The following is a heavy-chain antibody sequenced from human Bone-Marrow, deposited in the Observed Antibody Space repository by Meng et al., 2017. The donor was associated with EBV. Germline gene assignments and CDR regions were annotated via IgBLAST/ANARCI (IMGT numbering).Heavy chain of an antibody. J-gene: IGHJ4*02. CDR3: AREKGGGAQDY. CDR2: IYYSGSS. V-gene: IGHV4-59*01. D-gene: IGHD2-15*01. Sequence: QGQLPESGPGLVKPSETLSLTCTVSGGSISSYYWSWIRQPPGKGLEWIGYIYYSGSSNYNPSLKSRVTISVDTSKNQFSLKLSSVTAADTAVYYCAREKGGGAQDYWGQGTLVTVSS. CDR1: GGSISSYY.